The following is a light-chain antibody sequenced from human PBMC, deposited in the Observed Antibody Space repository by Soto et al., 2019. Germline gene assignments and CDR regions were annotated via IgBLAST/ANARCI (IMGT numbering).Light chain of an antibody. Sequence: ETVLTQSPGTLSLSPGERATLSCRASQSVSSSYLAWYQQKPGQAPRLLIYGASSRATGIPDRFSGSGSGTDFTLTISSLEPEDLGVYNCQLYGYLSTFAQGAKL. J-gene: IGKJ2*01. V-gene: IGKV3-20*01. CDR3: QLYGYLST. CDR2: GAS. CDR1: QSVSSSY.